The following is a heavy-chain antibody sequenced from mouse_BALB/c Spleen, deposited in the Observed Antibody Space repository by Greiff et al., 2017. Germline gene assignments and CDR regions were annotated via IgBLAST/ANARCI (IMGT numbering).Heavy chain of an antibody. CDR3: ARDYYGYHFDY. D-gene: IGHD1-2*01. CDR2: IYPGNVNT. J-gene: IGHJ2*01. V-gene: IGHV1S56*01. Sequence: VQGVESGPELVKPGASVRISCKASGYTFTSYYIHWVKQRPGQGLEWIGWIYPGNVNTKYNEKFKGKATLTADKSSSTAYMQLSSLTSEDSAVYFCARDYYGYHFDYWGQGTTLTVSS. CDR1: GYTFTSYY.